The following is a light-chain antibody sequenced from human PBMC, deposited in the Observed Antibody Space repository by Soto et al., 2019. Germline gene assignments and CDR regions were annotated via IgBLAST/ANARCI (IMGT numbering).Light chain of an antibody. J-gene: IGKJ1*01. V-gene: IGKV3-20*01. Sequence: IVLTQSPGTLSLSPVEIATLSFMASQSISNNYLAWYQQTPGQAPRLLIYGASSRATGIPDRFSGSGSATDFTLTISRLEPEDFAVYYCQQYAASPRTFGQGTKVDI. CDR2: GAS. CDR3: QQYAASPRT. CDR1: QSISNNY.